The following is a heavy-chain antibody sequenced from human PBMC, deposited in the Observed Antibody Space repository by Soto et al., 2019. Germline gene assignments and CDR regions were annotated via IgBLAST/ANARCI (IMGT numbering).Heavy chain of an antibody. CDR3: ARRNSGYSGYEYIDY. V-gene: IGHV5-10-1*01. CDR2: IDPSDSYT. Sequence: GESLKISCKGSGYSFTSYWISWVRQMPGKGLEWMGRIDPSDSYTNYSPSFQGHVTISADKSISTAYLQWSSLKASDTAMYYCARRNSGYSGYEYIDYWGQGTLVTVSS. CDR1: GYSFTSYW. J-gene: IGHJ4*02. D-gene: IGHD5-12*01.